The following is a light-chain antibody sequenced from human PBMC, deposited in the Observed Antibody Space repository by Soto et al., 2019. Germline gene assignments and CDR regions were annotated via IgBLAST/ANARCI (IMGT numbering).Light chain of an antibody. CDR2: KDT. Sequence: SYELTQTPSVSVSPGQTARITCSGDELSKQYVYWYQQKPGQAPVLVMYKDTERASGSPERFSASSAGTTVTLTISGVRAEDEADYYCQSSDDTGNYYHFGTGTKVTVL. V-gene: IGLV3-25*02. J-gene: IGLJ1*01. CDR3: QSSDDTGNYYH. CDR1: ELSKQY.